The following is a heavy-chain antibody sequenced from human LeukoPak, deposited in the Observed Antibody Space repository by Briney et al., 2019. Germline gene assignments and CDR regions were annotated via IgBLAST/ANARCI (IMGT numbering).Heavy chain of an antibody. J-gene: IGHJ4*02. V-gene: IGHV1-69*13. CDR2: IIPIFGTA. CDR3: ARRVSSGYSPGAYFDY. Sequence: SVKVSCKASGYTFSNYGIHWVRQAPGQGLEWMGGIIPIFGTANYAQKFQGRVTITADESTSTAYMELSSLRSEDTAVYYCARRVSSGYSPGAYFDYWGQGTLVTVSS. D-gene: IGHD3-22*01. CDR1: GYTFSNYG.